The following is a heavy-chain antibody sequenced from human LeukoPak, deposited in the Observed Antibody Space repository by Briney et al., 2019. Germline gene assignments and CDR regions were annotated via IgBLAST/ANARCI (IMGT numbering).Heavy chain of an antibody. V-gene: IGHV3-23*01. J-gene: IGHJ4*02. CDR1: GFTFSMYA. CDR3: AKDRGAAILRYYFDY. D-gene: IGHD2-21*01. CDR2: VSGSGEST. Sequence: PGGSLRLSCAASGFTFSMYAMGWVRQAPGKGLEWVSGVSGSGESTYYADSVKGRFTISRDSSKNTLYLQMNNLRAEDTAVYYCAKDRGAAILRYYFDYWGQGALVTVSS.